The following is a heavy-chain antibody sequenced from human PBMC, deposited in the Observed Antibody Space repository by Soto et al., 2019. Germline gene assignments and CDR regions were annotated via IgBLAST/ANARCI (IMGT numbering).Heavy chain of an antibody. D-gene: IGHD5-12*01. J-gene: IGHJ5*02. Sequence: ASVKVSCKASGYTFISYGISWVRQAPGQGLEWMGWISAYNGNTNYAQKFQGRVTMSTDTSTSTAYMELRSLRSDDAAIYYCARAISGYVTWGQGTLVTVSS. CDR2: ISAYNGNT. CDR1: GYTFISYG. CDR3: ARAISGYVT. V-gene: IGHV1-18*01.